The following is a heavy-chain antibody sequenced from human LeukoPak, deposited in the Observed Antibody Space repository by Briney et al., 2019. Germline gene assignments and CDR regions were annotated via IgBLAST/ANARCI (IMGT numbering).Heavy chain of an antibody. J-gene: IGHJ4*02. D-gene: IGHD5-18*01. CDR1: GGTFHTYT. Sequence: SVKVSCKASGGTFHTYTINWVRQAPGQGLECMGGIIPIFGTANYAQKFQGRVTITTDEATSTVYMELSSLRSEDTAVCYCARSPSGGYSDPIDYWGQGTLVTVSS. CDR3: ARSPSGGYSDPIDY. V-gene: IGHV1-69*05. CDR2: IIPIFGTA.